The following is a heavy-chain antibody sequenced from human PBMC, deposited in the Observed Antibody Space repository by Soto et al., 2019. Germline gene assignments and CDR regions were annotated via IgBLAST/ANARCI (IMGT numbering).Heavy chain of an antibody. CDR1: GYTFTSYA. V-gene: IGHV1-3*01. Sequence: ASVKVSCKASGYTFTSYAMHWVRQAPGQRLGWMGWINAGNGNTKYSQKFQGRVTITRDTSASTAYMELSSLRSENTAVYYSAAKYDFWSGYYSRAFDIWGKGTTVTVSS. CDR3: AAKYDFWSGYYSRAFDI. J-gene: IGHJ6*04. D-gene: IGHD3-3*01. CDR2: INAGNGNT.